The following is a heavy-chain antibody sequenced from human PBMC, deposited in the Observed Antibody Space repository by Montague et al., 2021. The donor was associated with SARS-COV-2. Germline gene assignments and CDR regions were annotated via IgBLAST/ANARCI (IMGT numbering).Heavy chain of an antibody. Sequence: SETLSLTCTVSGGPISRNYWYWIRQPPGKGLEWIGYMYYSGTTNCNPSLKSRVTMSVDTSKNQFSLKLNSVTAADTAAYYCARGGGNAANHYYDCMDFWGQGTPVTVSS. CDR3: ARGGGNAANHYYDCMDF. CDR1: GGPISRNY. J-gene: IGHJ6*02. CDR2: MYYSGTT. D-gene: IGHD4-23*01. V-gene: IGHV4-59*01.